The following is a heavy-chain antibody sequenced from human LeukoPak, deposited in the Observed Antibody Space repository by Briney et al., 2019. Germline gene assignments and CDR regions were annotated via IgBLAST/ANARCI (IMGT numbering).Heavy chain of an antibody. D-gene: IGHD6-13*01. V-gene: IGHV4-34*01. Sequence: SETLSLTCTVSGGSISSYYWNWIRQPPGKGLEWIGEINHSGSTNYNPSLKSRVTISVDTSKNQFSLKLSSVTAADTAVYYCARSRIAAAGKRVWFDPWGQGTLVTVSS. CDR3: ARSRIAAAGKRVWFDP. J-gene: IGHJ5*02. CDR2: INHSGST. CDR1: GGSISSYY.